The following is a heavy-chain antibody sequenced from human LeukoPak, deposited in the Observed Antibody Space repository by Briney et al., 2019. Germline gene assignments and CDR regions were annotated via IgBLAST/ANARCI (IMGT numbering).Heavy chain of an antibody. CDR1: GITFSNYG. J-gene: IGHJ4*02. CDR3: AKRGVVIRVILVGFHKEAYYFDS. D-gene: IGHD3-22*01. Sequence: GGSLRLSCAVSGITFSNYGMSWVRQAPGKGLEWVAGISGSGGRTNYADAVKGRFTIPRDNAKNTLFLQMNSLRVEDTAVYFCAKRGVVIRVILVGFHKEAYYFDSWGQGALVTVSS. V-gene: IGHV3-23*01. CDR2: ISGSGGRT.